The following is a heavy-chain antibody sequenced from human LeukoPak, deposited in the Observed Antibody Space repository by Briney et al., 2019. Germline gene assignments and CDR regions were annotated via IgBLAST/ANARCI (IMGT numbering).Heavy chain of an antibody. CDR2: IIPILGIA. CDR1: GGTFSSYT. J-gene: IGHJ4*02. V-gene: IGHV1-69*04. Sequence: GSSVKVSCKASGGTFSSYTISWVRQAPGQGLEWMGRIIPILGIANYAQKFQGRVTITADKSTSTAYMELSSLRFEDTAVYYCARDNYYDSSGLFDYWGQGTLVTVSS. D-gene: IGHD3-22*01. CDR3: ARDNYYDSSGLFDY.